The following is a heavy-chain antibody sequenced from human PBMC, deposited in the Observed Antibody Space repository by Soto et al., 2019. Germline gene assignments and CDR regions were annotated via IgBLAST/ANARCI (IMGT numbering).Heavy chain of an antibody. CDR2: IYYSGST. CDR3: ARDRERFDY. J-gene: IGHJ4*02. V-gene: IGHV4-59*01. Sequence: SETLSLTCTVSGGSISSYYWSWIRQPPGKGLEWIGYIYYSGSTNYNPSLKSRVTISVDTSKNQFSLKLSSVTAADTAVYYCARDRERFDYWGQGTLVTVS. CDR1: GGSISSYY.